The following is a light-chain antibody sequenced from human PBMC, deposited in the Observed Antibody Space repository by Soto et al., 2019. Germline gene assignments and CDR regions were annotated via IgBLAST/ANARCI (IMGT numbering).Light chain of an antibody. J-gene: IGKJ1*01. V-gene: IGKV1-5*03. Sequence: DILLTQSPSTLSLSPGERVTISCRASQSVSSKLAWYQQKPGKAPTLLIYKASSIETGVPSRFSGSGSGTDFTLIISSLQPEDFAIYYCQEYNSYALTFGQGTKVEIK. CDR2: KAS. CDR1: QSVSSK. CDR3: QEYNSYALT.